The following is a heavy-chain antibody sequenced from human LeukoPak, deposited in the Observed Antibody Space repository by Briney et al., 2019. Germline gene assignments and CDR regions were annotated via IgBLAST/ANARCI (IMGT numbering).Heavy chain of an antibody. Sequence: GGSLRLSCAAAGFTFSTDDMTWVRQAPGKGLECVSTITGGGDSTYYADSVKGRFTISRDNSKNTVYLQMNSLRAEDTAVYYCAQGSWGDDWGQGTLVTVSS. V-gene: IGHV3-23*01. CDR2: ITGGGDST. J-gene: IGHJ4*02. CDR1: GFTFSTDD. D-gene: IGHD7-27*01. CDR3: AQGSWGDD.